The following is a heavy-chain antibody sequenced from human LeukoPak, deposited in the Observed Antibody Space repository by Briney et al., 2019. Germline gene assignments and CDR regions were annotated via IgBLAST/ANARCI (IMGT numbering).Heavy chain of an antibody. Sequence: SETLSLTCAVYGGSFSGYYWSWIRQPPGKGLEWIGEINHSGSTNYNPSLKSRVTISVDTSKNQSSLKLSSVPAADTAVYYCARVSPYGGNPDYWGQGTLVTVSS. CDR3: ARVSPYGGNPDY. J-gene: IGHJ4*02. D-gene: IGHD4-23*01. CDR1: GGSFSGYY. V-gene: IGHV4-34*01. CDR2: INHSGST.